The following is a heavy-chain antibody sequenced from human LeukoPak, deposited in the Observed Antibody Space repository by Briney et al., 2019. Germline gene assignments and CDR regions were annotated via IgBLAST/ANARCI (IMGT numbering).Heavy chain of an antibody. D-gene: IGHD1-26*01. CDR2: IYYSGST. CDR3: ARGGSDMDV. V-gene: IGHV4-59*01. J-gene: IGHJ6*03. CDR1: GASISSYY. Sequence: SETLSLTCTVSGASISSYYWTWIRQTPGKGLEWIGYIYYSGSTNYNPSLKSRVTISVDTSKNQFSLKLSSVTAADTAVYYCARGGSDMDVWGKGTTVTVSS.